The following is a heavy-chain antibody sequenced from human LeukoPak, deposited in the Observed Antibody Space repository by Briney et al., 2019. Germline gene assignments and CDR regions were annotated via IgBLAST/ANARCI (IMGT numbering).Heavy chain of an antibody. CDR1: GFSFTNYA. Sequence: GGSLRLSCAASGFSFTNYAMSWVRQAPGKGLEWVSAISGSGGSTYYADSVKGRFTISRDNSKNTLYLQMNSLRAEDTAVYYCAKTSYYYDSSGYYGDFDYWGQGTLVTVSS. CDR3: AKTSYYYDSSGYYGDFDY. J-gene: IGHJ4*02. CDR2: ISGSGGST. V-gene: IGHV3-23*01. D-gene: IGHD3-22*01.